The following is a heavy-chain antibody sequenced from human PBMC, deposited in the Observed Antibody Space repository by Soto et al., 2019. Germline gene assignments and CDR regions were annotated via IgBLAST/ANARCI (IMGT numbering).Heavy chain of an antibody. V-gene: IGHV3-33*01. CDR2: IWYDGSDE. Sequence: LRLSCAASGFTFRNHGMHWVRQAPGKGLEWVAVIWYDGSDEYYADSVKGRFTISRDNSKNTLSLQMNSLTAEDTAVYYCARDIASRRFDYWGQGTVVTVSS. D-gene: IGHD6-6*01. J-gene: IGHJ4*02. CDR1: GFTFRNHG. CDR3: ARDIASRRFDY.